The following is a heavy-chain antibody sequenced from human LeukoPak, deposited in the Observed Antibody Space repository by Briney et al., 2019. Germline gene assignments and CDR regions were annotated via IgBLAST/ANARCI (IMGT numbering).Heavy chain of an antibody. CDR2: IKQDGSEK. CDR1: GFTFSNYW. J-gene: IGHJ1*01. D-gene: IGHD6-13*01. V-gene: IGHV3-7*01. CDR3: AKDKQQLVLSVFQH. Sequence: GGSLRLSCAASGFTFSNYWMSWVRQAPGKGLEWVANIKQDGSEKYYVDSVKGRFTISRDNAKNSLYLQMNSLRAEDTAVYYCAKDKQQLVLSVFQHWGQGTLVTVSS.